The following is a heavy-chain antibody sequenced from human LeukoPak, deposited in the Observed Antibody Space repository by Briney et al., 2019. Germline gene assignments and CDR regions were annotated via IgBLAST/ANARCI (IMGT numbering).Heavy chain of an antibody. CDR2: IYSGGST. CDR3: ARKSSGYYAVFDY. CDR1: GFTVSSYY. J-gene: IGHJ4*02. Sequence: GGSLRLSCAASGFTVSSYYMNWVRQAPGKGLEWVSVIYSGGSTYYADSVKGRFTISRDNTKNTLYLQMNSPRGEDTAVYYRARKSSGYYAVFDYWGQGTLVTVSS. D-gene: IGHD3-22*01. V-gene: IGHV3-66*01.